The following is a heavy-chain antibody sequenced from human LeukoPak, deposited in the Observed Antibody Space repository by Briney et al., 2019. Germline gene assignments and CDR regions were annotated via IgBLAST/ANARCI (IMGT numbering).Heavy chain of an antibody. Sequence: SETLSLTCAVYGGSFTTYYWSWIRQPPGKGLEWIATIYENGNTYYSPSLKSRVTISVDTSNNEFSLNLNSVTAADTAMYYCARATAAPSSYYFDHWGQGTLVTVSS. CDR1: GGSFTTYY. CDR2: IYENGNT. V-gene: IGHV4-34*01. J-gene: IGHJ4*02. CDR3: ARATAAPSSYYFDH. D-gene: IGHD6-25*01.